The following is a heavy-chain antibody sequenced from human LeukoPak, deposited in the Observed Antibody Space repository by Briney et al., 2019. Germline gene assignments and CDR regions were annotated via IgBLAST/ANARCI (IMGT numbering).Heavy chain of an antibody. V-gene: IGHV3-7*01. J-gene: IGHJ6*04. CDR3: AELGITMIGGV. CDR2: IKHDGSEK. Sequence: GGSLRLSCAASGFSLSTYYMNWVRQAPGKGLEWVANIKHDGSEKSYVDSVKGRFTISRDNAKGSVFLQMNSLRGDDTAVYYCAELGITMIGGVWGKGTTVTISS. D-gene: IGHD3-10*02. CDR1: GFSLSTYY.